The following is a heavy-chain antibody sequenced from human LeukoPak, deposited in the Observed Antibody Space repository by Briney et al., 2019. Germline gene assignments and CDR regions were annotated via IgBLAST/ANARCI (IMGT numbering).Heavy chain of an antibody. CDR3: ARDYGDYGWFDP. Sequence: SETLSLTCTVSGGSISSYCWSWIRQPPGKGLEWIGYIYYSGSTNYNPSLKSRVTISVDTSKNQFSLKLSSVTAADTAVYYCARDYGDYGWFDPWGQGTLVTVSS. CDR2: IYYSGST. J-gene: IGHJ5*02. V-gene: IGHV4-59*12. CDR1: GGSISSYC. D-gene: IGHD4-17*01.